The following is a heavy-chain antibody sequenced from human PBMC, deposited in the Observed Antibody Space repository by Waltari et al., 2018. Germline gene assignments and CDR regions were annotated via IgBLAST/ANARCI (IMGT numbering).Heavy chain of an antibody. CDR3: ARDPSVLRYFDWLGLFDY. Sequence: VQLVQSGAEVKKPGASVKVSCKASGYTFTSYEMNWVRQAPGKGLEWVSYISSSGSTIYYADSVKGRFTISRDNAKNSLYLQMNSLRAEDTAVYYCARDPSVLRYFDWLGLFDYWGQGTLVTVSS. CDR1: GYTFTSYE. D-gene: IGHD3-9*01. J-gene: IGHJ4*02. V-gene: IGHV3-48*03. CDR2: ISSSGSTI.